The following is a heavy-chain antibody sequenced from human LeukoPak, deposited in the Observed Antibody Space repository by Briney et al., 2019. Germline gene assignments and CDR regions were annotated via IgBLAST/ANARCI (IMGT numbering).Heavy chain of an antibody. CDR2: IKSKTDGGTA. CDR1: GFTFSNAW. CDR3: TTVHDFWSGFYQGFDY. Sequence: GGSLRLSCAASGFTFSNAWMSWVRQAPGKGLEWVGRIKSKTDGGTADYAAPVKGRFTISRDDSKNTLYLQTNSLKTEDTAVYYCTTVHDFWSGFYQGFDYWGQGTLVTVSS. D-gene: IGHD3-3*01. V-gene: IGHV3-15*01. J-gene: IGHJ4*02.